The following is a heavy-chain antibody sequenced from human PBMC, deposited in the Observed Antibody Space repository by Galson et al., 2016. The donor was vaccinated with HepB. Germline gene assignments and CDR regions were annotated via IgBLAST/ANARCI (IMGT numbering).Heavy chain of an antibody. D-gene: IGHD3-10*01. Sequence: SLRLSCAASGFTVSDNYMSWVRQAPGKGLEWVSVIYRGGSTYYADSVKGRFTISRDNSKNTLYLQMNSLRAEDTAVYYCARDTSLLWGSSMSTDAFDIWGQGTMVTVSS. V-gene: IGHV3-53*01. CDR1: GFTVSDNY. J-gene: IGHJ3*02. CDR3: ARDTSLLWGSSMSTDAFDI. CDR2: IYRGGST.